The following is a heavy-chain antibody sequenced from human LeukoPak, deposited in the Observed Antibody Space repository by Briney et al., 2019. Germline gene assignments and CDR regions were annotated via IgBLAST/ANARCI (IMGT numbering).Heavy chain of an antibody. J-gene: IGHJ4*02. Sequence: GGSLRLSCTASGFTFGDYAMSWVRQAPGKGLEWVGFIRSKAYGGTTEYAAPVKGRFTISRDDSKCIAYLQMNSLKTEDTAVYYCTRACRSGWYLYYFDYWGQGTLVTVSS. CDR2: IRSKAYGGTT. CDR1: GFTFGDYA. V-gene: IGHV3-49*04. CDR3: TRACRSGWYLYYFDY. D-gene: IGHD6-19*01.